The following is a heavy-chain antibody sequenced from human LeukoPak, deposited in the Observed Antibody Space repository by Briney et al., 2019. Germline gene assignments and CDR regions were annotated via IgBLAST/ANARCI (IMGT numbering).Heavy chain of an antibody. J-gene: IGHJ4*02. V-gene: IGHV4-34*01. Sequence: PSETLSLTCAVYGGSFSGYYWSWIRQPPGKGLEWIGEINHSGSTNYNPSLKSRVTISVDTSKNQFSLKLSSVTAADTAVYYCARAGGTIFGVVTLRYYFDYWGQGTLVTVSS. CDR3: ARAGGTIFGVVTLRYYFDY. CDR1: GGSFSGYY. CDR2: INHSGST. D-gene: IGHD3-3*01.